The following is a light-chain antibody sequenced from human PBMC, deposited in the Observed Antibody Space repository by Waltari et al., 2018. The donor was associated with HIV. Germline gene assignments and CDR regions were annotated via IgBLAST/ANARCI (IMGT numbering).Light chain of an antibody. Sequence: QSVLTQPPSVSGAPGPRVTIPCTGRSSNTGAGYDVHWYQQLPGKAPTLLIVGTNNRPSGVPAWFSCSKSGTSSALAITGRQAEDEAEYYCQSYDSSLSGWVVFGGGTKVTVL. J-gene: IGLJ2*01. V-gene: IGLV1-40*01. CDR1: SSNTGAGYD. CDR3: QSYDSSLSGWVV. CDR2: GTN.